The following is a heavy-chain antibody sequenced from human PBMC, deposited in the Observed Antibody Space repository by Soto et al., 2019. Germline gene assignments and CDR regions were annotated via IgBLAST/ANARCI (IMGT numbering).Heavy chain of an antibody. CDR3: ARDKIAIFGVVHGPRPLDGMDV. J-gene: IGHJ6*02. Sequence: ASVKVSCKASGYTFTGYYMHWVRQAPGQGLEWMGWINPNSGGTNYAQKFQGWVTMTRDTSISTAYMELSRLRSDDTAVYYCARDKIAIFGVVHGPRPLDGMDVWGQGTTVTVSS. V-gene: IGHV1-2*04. CDR2: INPNSGGT. D-gene: IGHD3-3*01. CDR1: GYTFTGYY.